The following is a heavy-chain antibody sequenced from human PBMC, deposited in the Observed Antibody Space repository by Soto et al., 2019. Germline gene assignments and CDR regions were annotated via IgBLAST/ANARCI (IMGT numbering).Heavy chain of an antibody. D-gene: IGHD1-1*01. J-gene: IGHJ4*02. CDR3: AGPWNKQ. V-gene: IGHV1-8*01. CDR1: GYTFTSYD. Sequence: QVQLVQSGAEVKKPGASVKVSCKASGYTFTSYDINWVRQATGQGLEGMEWMNPNSGNTGYAQKFQGRVTMTRDTSISTAYMELRSLRSEDTAVYYCAGPWNKQWGQGTLVTVSS. CDR2: MNPNSGNT.